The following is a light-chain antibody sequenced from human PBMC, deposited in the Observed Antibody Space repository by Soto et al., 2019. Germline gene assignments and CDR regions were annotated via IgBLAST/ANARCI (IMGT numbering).Light chain of an antibody. Sequence: IVLTQSPGTPSLSPGERATLSCRASQNVSSSYLGWYQQKPRQAPRLLNYGASSRATGSPHRFSGSGSGTEFTITISRLELEDFAVYYCQQYGNSPLTFGGGTKADIK. CDR3: QQYGNSPLT. CDR2: GAS. CDR1: QNVSSSY. V-gene: IGKV3-20*01. J-gene: IGKJ4*01.